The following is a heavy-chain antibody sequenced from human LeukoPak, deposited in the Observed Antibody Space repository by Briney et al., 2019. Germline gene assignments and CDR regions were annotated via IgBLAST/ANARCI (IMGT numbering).Heavy chain of an antibody. V-gene: IGHV1-3*01. D-gene: IGHD6-19*01. CDR1: GYTLSSFA. Sequence: GASVKVSCKASGYTLSSFAMHWVRQAPGQRLEWMGRINAANGNAEYSQKFQGRVIVTTGTSANTVYMELSSLRSEDTAAYHCARDGKHIAVPGVRYPMDVWGQGTAVTVSS. J-gene: IGHJ6*02. CDR2: INAANGNA. CDR3: ARDGKHIAVPGVRYPMDV.